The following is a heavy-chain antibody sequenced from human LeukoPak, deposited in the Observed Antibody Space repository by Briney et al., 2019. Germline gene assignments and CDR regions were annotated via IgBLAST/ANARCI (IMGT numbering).Heavy chain of an antibody. D-gene: IGHD3-10*01. Sequence: SETLSLTCTVSGYSISSGYYWGWIRQPPGKGLEWIGSMYHSGSTFYNPSLKSRVTMSADTSKNQFSLRLSSVSAADTAGYYXXXXXXXXGSGSRDFDYWGQGTLVTVSS. CDR2: MYHSGST. CDR1: GYSISSGYY. J-gene: IGHJ4*02. CDR3: XXXXXXXGSGSRDFDY. V-gene: IGHV4-38-2*02.